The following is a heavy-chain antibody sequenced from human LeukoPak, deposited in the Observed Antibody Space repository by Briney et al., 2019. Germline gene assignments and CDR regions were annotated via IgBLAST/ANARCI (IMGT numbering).Heavy chain of an antibody. J-gene: IGHJ4*02. CDR2: IYPGDSEA. Sequence: GESLKISCKSSGYSFSTYWIAWVRQMPGKGLEWMGVIYPGDSEARYNPSFEGQVTMSADKSISTVYLHWSSLRASDTAIYYCARHSIMGAGTSPSDHWGQGTLVTVSS. V-gene: IGHV5-51*01. CDR1: GYSFSTYW. D-gene: IGHD1-26*01. CDR3: ARHSIMGAGTSPSDH.